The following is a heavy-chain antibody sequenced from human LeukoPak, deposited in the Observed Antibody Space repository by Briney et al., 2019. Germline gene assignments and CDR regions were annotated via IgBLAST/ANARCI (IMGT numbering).Heavy chain of an antibody. D-gene: IGHD2-8*01. Sequence: GASVKVSCKASGYTFTSYFIHWVRQAPGQGLEWMGRVNPSAGSTTYAQKFQGRVTMTRDTSTRMLYMELSSLRSDDTAVCYCARDDTYGFSNWGQGTLVTVSS. CDR2: VNPSAGST. J-gene: IGHJ4*02. V-gene: IGHV1-46*01. CDR1: GYTFTSYF. CDR3: ARDDTYGFSN.